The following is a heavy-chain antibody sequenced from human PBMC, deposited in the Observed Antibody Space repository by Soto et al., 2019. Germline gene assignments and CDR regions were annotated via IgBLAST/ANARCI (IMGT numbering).Heavy chain of an antibody. D-gene: IGHD2-15*01. CDR2: ISSSSSYI. CDR1: GFTFSSYS. CDR3: ARDRVAEFDP. J-gene: IGHJ5*02. Sequence: EVQLVESGGGLVKPGGSRRLSCAASGFTFSSYSMNWVRQAPGKGLEWVSSISSSSSYIYYADSVKGRFTISRDNAKNSLYLQMNSLRAEDTAVYYCARDRVAEFDPWGQGTLVTVSS. V-gene: IGHV3-21*01.